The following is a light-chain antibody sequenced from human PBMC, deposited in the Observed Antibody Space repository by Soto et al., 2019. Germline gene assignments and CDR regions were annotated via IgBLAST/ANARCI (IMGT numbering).Light chain of an antibody. CDR2: WAS. CDR3: QQYYSTPHT. V-gene: IGKV4-1*01. Sequence: DIVMTQSPDSLAVSLGERATINCKSSQSVLYSSNNKNYLAWYQQKPGQPPKLLIYWASTRESGVPDRFSGSGSGTDFTLTISSLRAEDVAVYYCQQYYSTPHTFGQGTKLEIK. CDR1: QSVLYSSNNKNY. J-gene: IGKJ2*01.